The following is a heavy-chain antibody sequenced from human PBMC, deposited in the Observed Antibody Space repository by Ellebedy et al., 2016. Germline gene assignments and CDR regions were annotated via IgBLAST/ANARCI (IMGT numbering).Heavy chain of an antibody. CDR1: GFTFSSYG. CDR2: IWYDGSNK. J-gene: IGHJ4*02. D-gene: IGHD3-22*01. V-gene: IGHV3-33*01. Sequence: GESLKISCAASGFTFSSYGMHWVRQAPGKGLEWVAVIWYDGSNKYYADSVKGRFTISRDNSKNTLYLQMNSLRAEDTAVYYCARVGLSGYGIFDYWGQGTLVTVSS. CDR3: ARVGLSGYGIFDY.